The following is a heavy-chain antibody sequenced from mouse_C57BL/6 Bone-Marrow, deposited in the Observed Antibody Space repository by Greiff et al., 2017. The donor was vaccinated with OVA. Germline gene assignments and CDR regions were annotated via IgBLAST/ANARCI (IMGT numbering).Heavy chain of an antibody. J-gene: IGHJ2*01. D-gene: IGHD1-1*01. CDR2: IYPGGGYT. CDR3: ARCYGSSLYFDY. V-gene: IGHV1-63*01. Sequence: QVQLQQSGAELVRPGTSVKMSCKASGYTFTNYWIGWAKQRPGHGLEWIGDIYPGGGYTNYTEKFKGKATLTADKSSSTAYMQFSSLPSEDSAIYYCARCYGSSLYFDYWGQGTTLTVSS. CDR1: GYTFTNYW.